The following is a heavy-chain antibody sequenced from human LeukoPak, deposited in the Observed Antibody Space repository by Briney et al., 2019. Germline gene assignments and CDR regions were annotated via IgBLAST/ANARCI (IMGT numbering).Heavy chain of an antibody. CDR2: INWNGGST. V-gene: IGHV3-20*04. J-gene: IGHJ4*02. D-gene: IGHD4-17*01. CDR1: GFTFDDFG. Sequence: GGSLRLSCAASGFTFDDFGMSWVRQAPGKGLEWVSGINWNGGSTGYADSVKGRFTISRDNAKNSLYLQMNSLRAEDTALYYCARGHYGDSYDYWGQGTLVTVSS. CDR3: ARGHYGDSYDY.